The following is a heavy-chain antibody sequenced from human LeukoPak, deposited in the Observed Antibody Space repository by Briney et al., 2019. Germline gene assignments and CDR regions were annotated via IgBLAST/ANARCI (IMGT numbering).Heavy chain of an antibody. V-gene: IGHV4-39*01. CDR2: IYYSGST. D-gene: IGHD2-21*02. Sequence: TTSETLSLTCTVSGGSISSSSYYWGWIRQPPGKGLEWIGSIYYSGSTYYNPSLKSRVTISVDTSKNQFSLKLSSVTAADTAVYYCARHVFSYFCDCYYFDYWGQGTLVTVSS. CDR3: ARHVFSYFCDCYYFDY. J-gene: IGHJ4*02. CDR1: GGSISSSSYY.